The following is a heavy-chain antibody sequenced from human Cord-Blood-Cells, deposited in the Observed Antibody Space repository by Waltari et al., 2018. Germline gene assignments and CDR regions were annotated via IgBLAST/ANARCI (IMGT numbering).Heavy chain of an antibody. CDR2: IIPIIGAA. CDR1: GGTFSSYA. D-gene: IGHD7-27*01. Sequence: QVQLVQSGAEVKKPGSSVKVSCKASGGTFSSYAISWVRQAPGQGLEWMGRIIPIIGAANYGQKFQGRVTITADESTSTAYMELSSLRSEDTAVYYCVLRRLGIAGFDYWGQGTLVTVSS. CDR3: VLRRLGIAGFDY. J-gene: IGHJ4*02. V-gene: IGHV1-69*18.